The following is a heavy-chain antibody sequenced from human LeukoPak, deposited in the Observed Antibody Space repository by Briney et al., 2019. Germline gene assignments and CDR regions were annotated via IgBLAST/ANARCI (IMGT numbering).Heavy chain of an antibody. D-gene: IGHD3-22*01. CDR2: ISGSGGST. V-gene: IGHV3-23*01. J-gene: IGHJ4*02. CDR1: GFTFSSYA. CDR3: AKAMGITMIVVVPDFVC. Sequence: GGSLRLSCAASGFTFSSYAMSWVRQAPGQGLEWVSAISGSGGSTYYADSVKGRFTISTDNSKNTLYLQMNSLRAEDTAVYYCAKAMGITMIVVVPDFVCWGQATLVADSS.